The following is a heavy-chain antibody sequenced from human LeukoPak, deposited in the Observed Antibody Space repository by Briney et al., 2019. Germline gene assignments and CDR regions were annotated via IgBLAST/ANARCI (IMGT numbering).Heavy chain of an antibody. V-gene: IGHV3-64D*06. CDR1: GFTFTNNA. J-gene: IGHJ4*02. D-gene: IGHD2-8*02. CDR3: VKGGCTSCTGRDFFDY. Sequence: PGGSLRLSCSASGFTFTNNAMHWVRQAPGKGLESVSSISSDGVYRFYADSVKGRFTISRDNSEHTLYLQMSSLRAEDTAVCYCVKGGCTSCTGRDFFDYWGQGTLVTVSS. CDR2: ISSDGVYR.